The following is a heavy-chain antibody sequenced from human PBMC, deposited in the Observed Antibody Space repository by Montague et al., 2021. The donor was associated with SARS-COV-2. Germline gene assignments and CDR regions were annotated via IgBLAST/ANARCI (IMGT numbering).Heavy chain of an antibody. Sequence: SETLSLTCAVYGASFSVYYWSWLRQAPRNGLEWIAEINHSGTANYNPSLKSRVSISVDTAKNQFTLKLTSVTAADTAMYYCAKERGVVRAARTLVAFDLWGQGTMVTVSS. CDR1: GASFSVYY. CDR2: INHSGTA. D-gene: IGHD2-2*01. V-gene: IGHV4-34*01. J-gene: IGHJ3*01. CDR3: AKERGVVRAARTLVAFDL.